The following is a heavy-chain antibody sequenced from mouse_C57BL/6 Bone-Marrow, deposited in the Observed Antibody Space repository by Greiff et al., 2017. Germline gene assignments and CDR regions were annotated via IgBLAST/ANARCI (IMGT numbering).Heavy chain of an antibody. J-gene: IGHJ1*03. CDR1: GFTFTDYY. V-gene: IGHV7-3*01. CDR3: ARLGPWYFDV. Sequence: EVKLMESGGGLVQPGGSLSLSCAASGFTFTDYYMSWVRQPPGKALEWLGFIRNKANGYTTEYSASVKGRFTISRDNSQSILYLQMNALRAEDSATYYCARLGPWYFDVWGTGTTVTVSS. CDR2: IRNKANGYTT.